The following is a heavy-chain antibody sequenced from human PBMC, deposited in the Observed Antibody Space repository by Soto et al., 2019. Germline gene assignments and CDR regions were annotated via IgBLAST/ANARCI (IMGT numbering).Heavy chain of an antibody. J-gene: IGHJ5*02. Sequence: ASVQVSCKASGGTFSSYAISWARQAPGQGLEWMGGIIPIFGTANYAQKFQGRVTITADKSTSTAYMELSSLRSEDTAVYYCAREVVPAANWFDPWGQGTLVTVSS. CDR1: GGTFSSYA. CDR3: AREVVPAANWFDP. CDR2: IIPIFGTA. D-gene: IGHD2-2*01. V-gene: IGHV1-69*06.